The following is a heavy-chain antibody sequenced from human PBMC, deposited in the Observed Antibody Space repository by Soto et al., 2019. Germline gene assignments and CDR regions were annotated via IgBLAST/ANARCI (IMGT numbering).Heavy chain of an antibody. CDR2: ISASSSYI. V-gene: IGHV3-21*01. CDR3: ARGSIVATSLTPFDF. CDR1: GFTFSSYS. Sequence: EVQLVESGGGLVKPGGSLRLSCAASGFTFSSYSMNWVRQAPGKGLEWVSSISASSSYIYYADSVKGRFTVSRDNAENSLYLQINSLRDEDTAVYYCARGSIVATSLTPFDFWGQGTLVIVSS. D-gene: IGHD5-12*01. J-gene: IGHJ4*02.